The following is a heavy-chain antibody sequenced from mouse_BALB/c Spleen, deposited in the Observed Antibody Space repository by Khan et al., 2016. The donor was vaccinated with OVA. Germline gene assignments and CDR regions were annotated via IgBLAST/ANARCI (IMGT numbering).Heavy chain of an antibody. CDR2: IWGGGST. Sequence: VQLQESGPGLVAPSQSLSITCTVSGFSLSDYGVSWIRQPPGKGLEWLGVIWGGGSTYYNSALKSRLSISKDNSKSQVFLKMNSLQTDYTAIYYSAKRLWAYYFGLNYWGQGTSVTVSS. CDR3: AKRLWAYYFGLNY. V-gene: IGHV2-6-5*01. CDR1: GFSLSDYG. J-gene: IGHJ4*01. D-gene: IGHD1-1*02.